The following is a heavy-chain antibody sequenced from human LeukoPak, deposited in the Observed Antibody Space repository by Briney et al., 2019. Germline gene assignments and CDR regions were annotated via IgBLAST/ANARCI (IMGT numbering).Heavy chain of an antibody. CDR2: ISYDGSNK. Sequence: GGSLRLSCAASGFTFSSYAMHWVRQAPGKGLEWVAVISYDGSNKYYADSVKGRFTISRDNSKNTLYLQMNSLRAEDTAVYYCAGILYNDYWGQGTLVTVSS. D-gene: IGHD2-15*01. CDR3: AGILYNDY. CDR1: GFTFSSYA. J-gene: IGHJ4*02. V-gene: IGHV3-30*01.